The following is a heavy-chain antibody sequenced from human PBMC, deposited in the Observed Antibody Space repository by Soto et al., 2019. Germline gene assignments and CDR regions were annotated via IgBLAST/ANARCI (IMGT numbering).Heavy chain of an antibody. V-gene: IGHV3-7*01. CDR3: SRDGVAAGLYLDN. Sequence: SLRLSCAASVFIFRSYWMSWVRQAPGKGLEWVANINQDGSEKYYVDSVRGRFIISRDNAENSLYLQMNSLRAEDTAIYYCSRDGVAAGLYLDNWGQGTLVTVSS. CDR1: VFIFRSYW. J-gene: IGHJ4*02. D-gene: IGHD2-15*01. CDR2: INQDGSEK.